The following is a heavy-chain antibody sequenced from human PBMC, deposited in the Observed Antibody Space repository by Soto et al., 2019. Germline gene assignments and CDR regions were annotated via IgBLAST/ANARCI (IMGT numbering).Heavy chain of an antibody. D-gene: IGHD2-8*01. CDR3: ARDRRMVYAKSNYYFDY. V-gene: IGHV1-18*01. J-gene: IGHJ4*02. CDR2: ISAYNGNT. Sequence: GASVKVSCKASGYTFTSYGISWVRQAPGQGLEWMGWISAYNGNTNYAQKLQGRVTMTTDTSTSTAYMELRSLRSDDTAVYYCARDRRMVYAKSNYYFDYWGQGTLVTVSS. CDR1: GYTFTSYG.